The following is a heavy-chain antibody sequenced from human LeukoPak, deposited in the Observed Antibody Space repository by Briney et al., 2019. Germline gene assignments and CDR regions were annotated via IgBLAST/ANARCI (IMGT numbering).Heavy chain of an antibody. CDR2: IYYSGRT. D-gene: IGHD4-17*01. J-gene: IGHJ4*02. CDR3: ARERPTVTIDY. CDR1: GASISDYY. V-gene: IGHV4-59*08. Sequence: SETLSLTCTVSGASISDYYWNWMRQPPGKGLEWIGYIYYSGRTNYNPSLKSRVSISVDTSKNQFSLKLSSVTAADTAVYYCARERPTVTIDYWGQGTLVTVSS.